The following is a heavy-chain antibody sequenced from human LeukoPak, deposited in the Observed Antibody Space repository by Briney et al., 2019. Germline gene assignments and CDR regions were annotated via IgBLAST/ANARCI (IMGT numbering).Heavy chain of an antibody. V-gene: IGHV4-59*01. Sequence: PSETLSLTCTVSGASISSYYWSWIRQPPGQGLEWIGYIYYSGSTNYNPSLKSRVTFSVDTSKNQFSLKLISVTAADTAVYYCARVKGVVTAILDYWGQGILVAVSS. CDR1: GASISSYY. CDR2: IYYSGST. J-gene: IGHJ4*02. D-gene: IGHD2-21*02. CDR3: ARVKGVVTAILDY.